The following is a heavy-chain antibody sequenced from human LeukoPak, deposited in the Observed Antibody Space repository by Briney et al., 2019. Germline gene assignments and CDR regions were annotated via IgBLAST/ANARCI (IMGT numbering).Heavy chain of an antibody. CDR1: GGSISSSSYY. V-gene: IGHV4-39*07. D-gene: IGHD6-13*01. CDR2: IYYSGST. CDR3: AMAIAAAGTGNWFDP. Sequence: SETLSLTCTVSGGSISSSSYYWGWIRQPPGKGLEWIGSIYYSGSTYYNPSLKSRVTISVDTSKNQFSLKLSSVTAADTAVYYCAMAIAAAGTGNWFDPWGQGTLVTVSS. J-gene: IGHJ5*02.